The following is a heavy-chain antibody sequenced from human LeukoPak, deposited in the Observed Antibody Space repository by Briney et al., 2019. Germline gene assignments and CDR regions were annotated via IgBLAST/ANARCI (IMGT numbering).Heavy chain of an antibody. CDR2: IYYSGST. CDR1: GGSISSYY. J-gene: IGHJ4*02. CDR3: ARHGDAIFPRAYFDY. D-gene: IGHD3-3*01. Sequence: PSETLSLTCTVSGGSISSYYWSWIRQPPGKGLEWIGYIYYSGSTNYNPSLKSRVTISVDTSKNQFSLKLSSVTAADTAVYYCARHGDAIFPRAYFDYWGQGTLVTVSS. V-gene: IGHV4-59*08.